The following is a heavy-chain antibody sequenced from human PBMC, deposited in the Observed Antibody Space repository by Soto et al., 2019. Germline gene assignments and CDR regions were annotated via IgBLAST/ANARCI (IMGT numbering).Heavy chain of an antibody. CDR1: GYTFTSYG. CDR3: ARAGIVVVPAAIVRLGCMDV. D-gene: IGHD2-2*01. V-gene: IGHV1-18*04. Sequence: GSVKVSFKASGYTFTSYGVSWVRQAPGQGLEWMGWISAYNGNTNYAQKLHGRVTMTTDTSTSTAYMELRSLRSGDTAVYYCARAGIVVVPAAIVRLGCMDVWGQGTTVTVSS. J-gene: IGHJ6*01. CDR2: ISAYNGNT.